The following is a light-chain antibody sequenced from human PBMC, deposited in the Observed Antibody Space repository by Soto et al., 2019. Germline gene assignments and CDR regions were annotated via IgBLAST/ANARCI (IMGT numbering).Light chain of an antibody. Sequence: EIVLTQSPGTLSLSPGERATLSCRASQSVSSSYLAWYQQKPGQTPRLLIYGASSRATGIPDRFSGSGSGTDFTLTISRLVPEDFAVYYCQQYGSSQSWTFGQGTKV. CDR3: QQYGSSQSWT. J-gene: IGKJ1*01. CDR1: QSVSSSY. CDR2: GAS. V-gene: IGKV3-20*01.